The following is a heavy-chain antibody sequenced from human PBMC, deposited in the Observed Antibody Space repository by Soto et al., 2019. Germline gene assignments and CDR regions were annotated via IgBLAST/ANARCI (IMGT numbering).Heavy chain of an antibody. CDR2: MNPNSGNT. CDR3: ARAVAGRYYYYGMDV. V-gene: IGHV1-8*01. J-gene: IGHJ6*02. CDR1: GYTFTSYD. D-gene: IGHD6-19*01. Sequence: GASVKVSCKASGYTFTSYDINWVRQATGQGLEWMGWMNPNSGNTGYAQKFQGRVTMTRNTSISTAYMELSSLRSEDTAVYYCARAVAGRYYYYGMDVWGQGTTVTVSS.